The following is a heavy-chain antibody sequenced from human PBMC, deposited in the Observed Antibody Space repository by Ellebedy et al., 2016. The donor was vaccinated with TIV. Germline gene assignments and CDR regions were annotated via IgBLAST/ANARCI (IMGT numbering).Heavy chain of an antibody. CDR3: ARRSGSYYYFDY. J-gene: IGHJ4*02. V-gene: IGHV4-39*07. D-gene: IGHD1-26*01. CDR2: INHSGST. CDR1: GGSISSSSYY. Sequence: MPSETLSLTCTVSGGSISSSSYYWSWIRQPPGKGLEWIGEINHSGSTNYNPSLKSRVTISVDTSKNQFSLKLSSVTAADTAGYYCARRSGSYYYFDYWGQGTLVTVSS.